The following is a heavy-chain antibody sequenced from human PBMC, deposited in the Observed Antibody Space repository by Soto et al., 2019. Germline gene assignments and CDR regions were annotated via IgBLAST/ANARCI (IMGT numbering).Heavy chain of an antibody. CDR3: ARQARDALDY. V-gene: IGHV5-51*01. Sequence: PGESLQISCQGSGNSLTTYWIGWVRQMPGKGLEWMGIIYSGDSDTRYSPSFQGQVTTSVDKSISTAFLQWSSLKASDTATYYCARQARDALDYWGQGTLVTVSS. CDR2: IYSGDSDT. J-gene: IGHJ4*02. CDR1: GNSLTTYW.